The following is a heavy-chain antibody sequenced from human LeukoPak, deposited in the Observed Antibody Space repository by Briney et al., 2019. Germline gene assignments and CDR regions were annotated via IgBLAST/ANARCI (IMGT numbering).Heavy chain of an antibody. J-gene: IGHJ6*03. CDR1: GFTFSSYW. Sequence: SGGSLRLSCAASGFTFSSYWMSWVRQAPGKGLEWVANIKQDGSEKYYVDSVKGRFTISRDNAKNSLYLQMNSLRAEDAAFYYCARHAGRAFGVIIDFYYYYYMDVWGKGTTVTVSS. D-gene: IGHD3-3*01. V-gene: IGHV3-7*03. CDR2: IKQDGSEK. CDR3: ARHAGRAFGVIIDFYYYYYMDV.